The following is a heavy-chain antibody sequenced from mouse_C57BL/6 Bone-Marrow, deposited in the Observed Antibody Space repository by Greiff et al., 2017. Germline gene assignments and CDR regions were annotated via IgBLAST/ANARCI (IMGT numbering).Heavy chain of an antibody. CDR1: EYDFPSHD. J-gene: IGHJ1*03. V-gene: IGHV5-2*03. CDR3: ARHSVGAPPYWYFDV. CDR2: IISYGGST. Sequence: EVKLVESGGGLVQPGESLKLSCASTEYDFPSHDLSWVRKTPEKRLELVATIISYGGSTYYPPPMERRFIISRDTPKKTLNLQKSSLRSEDTALYYCARHSVGAPPYWYFDVWGTGTTVTVSS. D-gene: IGHD1-1*01.